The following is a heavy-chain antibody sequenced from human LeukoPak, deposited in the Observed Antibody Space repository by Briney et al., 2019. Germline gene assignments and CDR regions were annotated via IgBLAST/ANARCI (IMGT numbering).Heavy chain of an antibody. V-gene: IGHV3-23*01. Sequence: GGSVRLSCAASGFTFSSHSMSWVRQPPGEGLEWVAAISPSGDSTTYRDSVKGQFTISRDSSRNRLYLQMNTLTVEDTAIYYSARRLTGGVTDFFDFWGQGALVTVS. D-gene: IGHD2-8*02. CDR2: ISPSGDST. J-gene: IGHJ4*02. CDR1: GFTFSSHS. CDR3: ARRLTGGVTDFFDF.